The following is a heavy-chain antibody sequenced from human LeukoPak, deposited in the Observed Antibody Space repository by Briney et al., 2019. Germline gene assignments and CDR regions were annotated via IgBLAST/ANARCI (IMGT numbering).Heavy chain of an antibody. J-gene: IGHJ4*02. Sequence: GGSLRLSCAASGFTFSGYAMSWVRQAPGKGLAWVSAISGSGGSTFYADSVKGRFTISRDNSKNTLYLQMNSLRADDMAVYYCAKGYDFWSGGIDYWGQGTLVTVSS. CDR2: ISGSGGST. CDR1: GFTFSGYA. V-gene: IGHV3-23*01. CDR3: AKGYDFWSGGIDY. D-gene: IGHD3-3*01.